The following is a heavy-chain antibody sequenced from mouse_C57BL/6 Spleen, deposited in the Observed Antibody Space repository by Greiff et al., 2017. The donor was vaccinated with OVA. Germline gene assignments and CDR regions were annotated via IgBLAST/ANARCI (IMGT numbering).Heavy chain of an antibody. CDR3: ARWDYYGSSPDY. Sequence: EVQRVESVAELVRPGASVKLSCTASGFNIKNTYMHWVKQRPEQGLEWIGRIDPANGNTKYAPKFQGKATITADTSSNTAYLQLSSLTSEDTAIYYCARWDYYGSSPDYWGQGTTLTVSS. CDR1: GFNIKNTY. D-gene: IGHD1-1*01. CDR2: IDPANGNT. J-gene: IGHJ2*01. V-gene: IGHV14-3*01.